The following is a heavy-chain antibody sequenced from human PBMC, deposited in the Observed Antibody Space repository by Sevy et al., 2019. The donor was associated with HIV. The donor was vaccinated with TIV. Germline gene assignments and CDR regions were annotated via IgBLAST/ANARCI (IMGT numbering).Heavy chain of an antibody. J-gene: IGHJ4*02. CDR3: AKVDSSGYYSVSGFDY. Sequence: GGSLRLSCAASGFTFSSYAMSCVRQAPGKGLEWVSAISGSGGSTYYADSVKGRFTISRDNSKNTLYLQMNSLRAEDTAVYYCAKVDSSGYYSVSGFDYWGQGTLVTVSS. V-gene: IGHV3-23*01. CDR1: GFTFSSYA. D-gene: IGHD3-22*01. CDR2: ISGSGGST.